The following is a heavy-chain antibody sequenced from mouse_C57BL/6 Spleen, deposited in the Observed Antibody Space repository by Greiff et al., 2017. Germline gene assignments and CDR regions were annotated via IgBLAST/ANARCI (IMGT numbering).Heavy chain of an antibody. CDR3: ARSGYYYGSSYENWYCDV. CDR1: GYTFTSYW. V-gene: IGHV1-69*01. Sequence: QVQLQQPGAELVMPGASVKLSCKASGYTFTSYWMHWVKQRPGQGLEWIGEIDPSDSYTNYNQKFKGKSTLTVDKSSSTAYMQLSSLTSEDSAVYYCARSGYYYGSSYENWYCDVWGTGTTVTVSS. J-gene: IGHJ1*03. CDR2: IDPSDSYT. D-gene: IGHD1-1*01.